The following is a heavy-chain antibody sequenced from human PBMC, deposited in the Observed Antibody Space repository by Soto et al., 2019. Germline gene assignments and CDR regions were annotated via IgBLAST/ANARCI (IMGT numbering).Heavy chain of an antibody. CDR2: ISAYNGNT. V-gene: IGHV1-18*01. J-gene: IGHJ4*02. CDR1: GYTFTSYG. D-gene: IGHD2-15*01. Sequence: ASVKVSCKASGYTFTSYGISWVRQAPGQGLEWMGWISAYNGNTNYAQKLQGRVTMTTDTSTSTAYMELRSLRSDDTAVYYCAREVIVGYCSGGSCYYNVFDYWGQGTLVTVSS. CDR3: AREVIVGYCSGGSCYYNVFDY.